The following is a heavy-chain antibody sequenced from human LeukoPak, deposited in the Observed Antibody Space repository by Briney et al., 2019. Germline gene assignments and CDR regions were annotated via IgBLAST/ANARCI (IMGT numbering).Heavy chain of an antibody. CDR2: IYSGGTT. Sequence: GGSLRLSCVVSGFTVNSNYMSWVRQAPGKGLEWVSVIYSGGTTNYADSVKGRFIVYRDNSKNTLYLQMNSLRVEDTAVYYFASKVTTGYWGQGTLVTVSP. CDR3: ASKVTTGY. V-gene: IGHV3-66*01. CDR1: GFTVNSNY. D-gene: IGHD4-17*01. J-gene: IGHJ4*02.